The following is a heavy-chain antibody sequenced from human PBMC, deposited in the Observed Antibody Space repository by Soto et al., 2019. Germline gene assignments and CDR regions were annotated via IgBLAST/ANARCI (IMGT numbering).Heavy chain of an antibody. CDR2: IYYSGST. D-gene: IGHD3-22*01. CDR1: GGSISSGDYY. CDR3: ATVDYYDSSGYYRV. Sequence: SETLSLTCTVSGGSISSGDYYWSWIRQPPGKGLEWIGYIYYSGSTYYNPSLKSRVTMTEDTSTDTAYMELSSLRSEDTAVYYCATVDYYDSSGYYRVWGQGTLVTVSS. J-gene: IGHJ4*02. V-gene: IGHV4-30-4*02.